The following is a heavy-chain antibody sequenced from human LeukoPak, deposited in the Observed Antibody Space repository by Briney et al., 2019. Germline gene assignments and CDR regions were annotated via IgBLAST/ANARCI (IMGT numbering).Heavy chain of an antibody. CDR1: GYSISSGYY. CDR2: IYHSGST. D-gene: IGHD1-26*01. Sequence: SETLSLTCAVSGYSISSGYYWGWIRQPPGKGLEWIGSIYHSGSTYYDPSLKSRVTISVDTSKNQFSLKLSSVTAADTAVYYCASFVGAATTSHIDYWGQGTLVTVSS. CDR3: ASFVGAATTSHIDY. V-gene: IGHV4-38-2*01. J-gene: IGHJ4*02.